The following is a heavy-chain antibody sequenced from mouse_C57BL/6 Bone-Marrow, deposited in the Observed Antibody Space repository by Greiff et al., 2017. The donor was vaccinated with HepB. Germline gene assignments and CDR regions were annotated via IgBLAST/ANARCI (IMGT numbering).Heavy chain of an antibody. CDR3: ALHYYGSSYWFAY. Sequence: VQLQQPGAELVKPGASVKVSCKASGYTFTSYWMHWVKQRPGQGLEWIGRIHPSDSDTNYNQKFKGKATLTVDKSSSTAYMQLSSLTSEDSAVYYCALHYYGSSYWFAYWGQGTLVTVSA. V-gene: IGHV1-74*01. D-gene: IGHD1-1*01. CDR2: IHPSDSDT. J-gene: IGHJ3*01. CDR1: GYTFTSYW.